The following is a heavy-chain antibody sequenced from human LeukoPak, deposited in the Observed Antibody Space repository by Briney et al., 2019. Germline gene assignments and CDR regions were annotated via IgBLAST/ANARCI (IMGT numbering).Heavy chain of an antibody. CDR3: AREYSSSWYEYAFDI. V-gene: IGHV3-48*03. J-gene: IGHJ3*02. CDR2: ISTSGSTI. Sequence: GGSLRLSCAASGFTLSNYEMNWVRQAPGKGLEWVSYISTSGSTIYYADSVKGRFSISRDNAKNSLYLQMNSLRAEDTAVYYCAREYSSSWYEYAFDIWGQGTMVTVSS. D-gene: IGHD6-13*01. CDR1: GFTLSNYE.